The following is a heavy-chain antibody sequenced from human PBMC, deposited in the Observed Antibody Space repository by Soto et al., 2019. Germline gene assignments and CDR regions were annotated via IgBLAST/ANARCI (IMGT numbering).Heavy chain of an antibody. Sequence: EVQLVESGGGLVQPGRSLRLSCAASGFTFDDYPMHWVRHAAGKGLEWVAGLSWNSASIGYADSVKGRFTISRDNARDSLYLQMNSLRAEDTALYYCVEDDAFDFWGQGTQVTVSS. CDR1: GFTFDDYP. J-gene: IGHJ3*01. V-gene: IGHV3-9*01. CDR3: VEDDAFDF. CDR2: LSWNSASI.